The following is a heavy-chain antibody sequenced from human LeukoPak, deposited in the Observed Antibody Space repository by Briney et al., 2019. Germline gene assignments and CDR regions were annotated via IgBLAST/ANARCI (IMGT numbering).Heavy chain of an antibody. J-gene: IGHJ4*02. Sequence: GGSLRLSCAASGFTFSNYAMSWVRQAPGKGLEWVSDIRGSGGSTYYADSVKGRFSISRDNSRNTLYLQMNSLRADDKAVYYCAKTSTYRVGAFDYWGQETLVTVSS. D-gene: IGHD5-12*01. CDR1: GFTFSNYA. CDR2: IRGSGGST. CDR3: AKTSTYRVGAFDY. V-gene: IGHV3-23*01.